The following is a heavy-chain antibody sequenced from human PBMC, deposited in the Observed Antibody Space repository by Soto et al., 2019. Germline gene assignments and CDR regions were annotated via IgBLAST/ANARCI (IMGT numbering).Heavy chain of an antibody. V-gene: IGHV1-69*13. CDR3: ATPPKPDFYYYYGMDV. CDR2: IIPIFGTA. Sequence: SSVKVSCKASVGTFSSYAISWVRQAPGQGLEWMGGIIPIFGTANYAQKFQGRVTITADESTSTAYMELSSLRSEDTAVYYCATPPKPDFYYYYGMDVWGQGTTVTVSS. CDR1: VGTFSSYA. J-gene: IGHJ6*02.